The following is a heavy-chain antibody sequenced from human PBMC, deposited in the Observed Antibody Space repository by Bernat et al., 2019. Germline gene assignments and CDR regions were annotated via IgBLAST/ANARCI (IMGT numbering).Heavy chain of an antibody. Sequence: EVQLLESGGGLVQPGGSLRLSCAASGFTFSSYDMNWVRQAPGKGLEWVSAIGGSDGITYYADSVKGRFTISRDNSKNTLSLQMNSLRVEDTAKYYCAKGAGGDYERVWGQGTTVTVSS. CDR3: AKGAGGDYERV. D-gene: IGHD4-17*01. V-gene: IGHV3-23*01. J-gene: IGHJ6*02. CDR1: GFTFSSYD. CDR2: IGGSDGIT.